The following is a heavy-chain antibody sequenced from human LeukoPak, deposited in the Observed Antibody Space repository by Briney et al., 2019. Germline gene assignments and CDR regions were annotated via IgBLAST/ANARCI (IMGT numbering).Heavy chain of an antibody. CDR3: ARVRGTGWYYFDH. CDR1: GYTFTGHN. Sequence: ASVKVSCKASGYTFTGHNMHWVRQAPGQGLEWMGWINPNNGGTNYAQRFQGRVTMTRDTSTSTAYMELNRLRSDGTAVYYCARVRGTGWYYFDHWGQGTLVTVSS. CDR2: INPNNGGT. J-gene: IGHJ4*02. V-gene: IGHV1-2*02. D-gene: IGHD2-15*01.